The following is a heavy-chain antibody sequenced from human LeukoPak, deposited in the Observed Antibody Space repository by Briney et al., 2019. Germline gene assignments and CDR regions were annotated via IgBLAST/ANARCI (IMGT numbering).Heavy chain of an antibody. Sequence: GGALRLSCAASGFTFSSYAMSWVRQAPGRGLEGVGRINPRTDGGKTDYAAPVKGRFTISRDDSKTTLYLQKNTLNTEDTAVYSCSAPPTPGLGYWGQGTMVTVSS. CDR2: INPRTDGGKT. J-gene: IGHJ4*01. V-gene: IGHV3-15*01. CDR3: SAPPTPGLGY. D-gene: IGHD3-16*01. CDR1: GFTFSSYA.